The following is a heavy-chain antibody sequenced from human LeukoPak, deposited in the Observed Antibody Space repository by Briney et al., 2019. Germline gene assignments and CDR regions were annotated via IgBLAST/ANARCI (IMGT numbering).Heavy chain of an antibody. CDR2: ISSSSTLI. CDR3: ARDVRYSSPLFTTDYMDV. D-gene: IGHD6-13*01. CDR1: GFTFSSSG. J-gene: IGHJ6*03. Sequence: GGSLRLSCVASGFTFSSSGMNWVRQAPGKGLEWVSYISSSSTLIYYADSVKGRFTISRDNAKNSLYLQMDSLGGEDTAVYYCARDVRYSSPLFTTDYMDVWGKGTTVTVSS. V-gene: IGHV3-48*01.